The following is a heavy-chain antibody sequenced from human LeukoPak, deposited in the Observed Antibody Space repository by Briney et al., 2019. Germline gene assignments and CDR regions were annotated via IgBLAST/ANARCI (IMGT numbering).Heavy chain of an antibody. V-gene: IGHV3-23*01. J-gene: IGHJ4*02. Sequence: GGSLRLSCAASGFTFSSYSMNWVRQAPGKGLEWVSAISGSGGSTYYADSVKGRFTISRDNSKNTLYLQMNSLRAEDTAVYYCAKVANYYGSGSYGGEDDYWGQGTLVTVSS. CDR2: ISGSGGST. CDR3: AKVANYYGSGSYGGEDDY. CDR1: GFTFSSYS. D-gene: IGHD3-10*01.